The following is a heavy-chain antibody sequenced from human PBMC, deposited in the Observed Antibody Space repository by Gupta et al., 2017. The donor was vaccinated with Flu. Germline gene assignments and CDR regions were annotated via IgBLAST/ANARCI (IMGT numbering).Heavy chain of an antibody. V-gene: IGHV3-23*01. J-gene: IGHJ3*02. CDR3: TKGANWAFEI. Sequence: EVQLLESGGGLAQPGGSLILSCATSGFTFPNYAMRWVRQAPGKGLEWVSNVTGGGSNSYYADSVKGRFTISGDSSKRTVYLQMNSLRVEDTAVYYCTKGANWAFEIWGQGTMVTVSS. CDR2: VTGGGSNS. D-gene: IGHD1-1*01. CDR1: GFTFPNYA.